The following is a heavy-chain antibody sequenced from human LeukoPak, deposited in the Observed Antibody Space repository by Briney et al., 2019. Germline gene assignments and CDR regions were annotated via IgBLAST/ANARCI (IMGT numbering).Heavy chain of an antibody. CDR1: GFTFSTRE. D-gene: IGHD5-24*01. CDR2: ISSTSSHT. Sequence: GGSLRLSCEASGFTFSTREMNWVRQGPGKGLEWVSSISSTSSHTYYADSLEGRFTISRDNAKNSLYLQMNSLRAEDTAVYFCARLRSTQLRYFDVDYWGQGTLVTVSS. CDR3: ARLRSTQLRYFDVDY. J-gene: IGHJ4*02. V-gene: IGHV3-21*01.